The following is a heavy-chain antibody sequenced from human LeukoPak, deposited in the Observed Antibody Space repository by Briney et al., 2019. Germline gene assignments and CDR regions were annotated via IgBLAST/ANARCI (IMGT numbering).Heavy chain of an antibody. CDR1: GGSISSYY. CDR3: EKEATYYDDSSVDRWFDP. J-gene: IGHJ5*02. CDR2: IYTSAST. V-gene: IGHV4-4*07. D-gene: IGHD3-22*01. Sequence: SETLSLTCTLSGGSISSYYWSCIRQPPGKGLEWIGRIYTSASTNYSPSLKNRVTMSVDTSKNQFSLRLSSVPAADTAVYYCEKEATYYDDSSVDRWFDPWGKGTLVTVSS.